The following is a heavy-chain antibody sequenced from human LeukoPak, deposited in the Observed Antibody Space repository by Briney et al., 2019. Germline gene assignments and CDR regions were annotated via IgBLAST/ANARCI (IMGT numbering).Heavy chain of an antibody. Sequence: GGSLRLSCAASGFTFSNYWMSWVRQAPGKGLEWVANIKQDGSEKYYVDTVKGRFTISRDNAKNSLYLQMNSLRAEDTAVYYCGRNFNYWGQGTLVTVAS. CDR3: GRNFNY. CDR2: IKQDGSEK. J-gene: IGHJ4*02. V-gene: IGHV3-7*02. CDR1: GFTFSNYW.